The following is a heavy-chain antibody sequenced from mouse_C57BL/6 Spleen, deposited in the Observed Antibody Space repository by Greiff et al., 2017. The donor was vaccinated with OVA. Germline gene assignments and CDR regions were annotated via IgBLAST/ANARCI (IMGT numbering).Heavy chain of an antibody. CDR2: IDPSDSYT. V-gene: IGHV1-50*01. Sequence: QVQLQQPGAELVKPGASVKLSCKASGYTFTSYWLQWVKQRPGQGLEWIGEIDPSDSYTNSNQKFKGKATLTVDTSSSTAYMQLSSLTSEDSAVYYWARSYYGSSYNAMDYWGQGTSVTVSS. D-gene: IGHD1-1*01. CDR1: GYTFTSYW. J-gene: IGHJ4*01. CDR3: ARSYYGSSYNAMDY.